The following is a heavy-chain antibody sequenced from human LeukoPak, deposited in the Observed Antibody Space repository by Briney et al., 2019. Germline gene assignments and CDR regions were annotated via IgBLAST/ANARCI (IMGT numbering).Heavy chain of an antibody. CDR3: ASLMDIPR. D-gene: IGHD2-8*01. CDR1: GDTFSSYA. J-gene: IGHJ4*02. V-gene: IGHV1-69*01. CDR2: IIPIFGTA. Sequence: SVKVSCKPSGDTFSSYAISWVCQAPEQGHEWLGGIIPIFGTAHYAQKFQGRVTITADESTSTAYMERSSLRSEGTVVYYCASLMDIPRWGEGTLVTASS.